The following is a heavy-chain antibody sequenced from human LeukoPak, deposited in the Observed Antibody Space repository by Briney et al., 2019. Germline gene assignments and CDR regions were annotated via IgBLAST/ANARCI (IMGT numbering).Heavy chain of an antibody. Sequence: SETLSLTCTVSAGSINSFFWIWIRQPPGKGLEWIGSIYYSGTTKYNPSLKSRVTISVDTSKNHFSLRLTSVTAADTAMYSCARRFARNWYFDVWGRGTPVTVSS. CDR2: IYYSGTT. J-gene: IGHJ2*01. D-gene: IGHD3-3*01. CDR1: AGSINSFF. V-gene: IGHV4-59*08. CDR3: ARRFARNWYFDV.